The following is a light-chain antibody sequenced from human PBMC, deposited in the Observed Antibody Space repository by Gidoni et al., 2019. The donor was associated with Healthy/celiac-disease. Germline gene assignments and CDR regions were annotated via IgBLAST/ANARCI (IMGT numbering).Light chain of an antibody. J-gene: IGKJ2*01. V-gene: IGKV1-39*01. CDR2: AAS. Sequence: DIQMTQSPSSLSASVGDRVTITCRASQSISSYLNWYQQKPGKAPKLLIYAASSLQSGVPSRFSGSGSGTDVTLTISSLQPEDFATYYCQQSYSTLYTFXQXTKLEIK. CDR1: QSISSY. CDR3: QQSYSTLYT.